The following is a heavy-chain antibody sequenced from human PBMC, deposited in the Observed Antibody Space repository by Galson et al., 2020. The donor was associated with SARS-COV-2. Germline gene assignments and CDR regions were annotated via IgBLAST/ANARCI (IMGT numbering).Heavy chain of an antibody. J-gene: IGHJ3*02. Sequence: GESLKISCAASGFTVSSNYMSWVRQAPGKGLEWVSVIYSGGSTYYADSVKGRFTISRDNSKNTLYLQMNSLRAEDTAVYYCATARYYYDSSGYYPDAFDIWGQGTMVTVSS. CDR2: IYSGGST. CDR3: ATARYYYDSSGYYPDAFDI. CDR1: GFTVSSNY. V-gene: IGHV3-53*01. D-gene: IGHD3-22*01.